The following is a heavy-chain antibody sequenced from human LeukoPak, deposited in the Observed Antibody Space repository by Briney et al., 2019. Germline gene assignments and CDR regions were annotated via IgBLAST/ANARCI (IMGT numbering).Heavy chain of an antibody. Sequence: ASVKVSCKASGYTFSGYYMHWVRQAPGQGLEWMGIINPSGGSTSYAQKFQGRVTMTRDMSTSTVYMELSSLRSEDTAVYYCAREEPVVEAAAASCWFDPWGQGTLVTVSS. CDR3: AREEPVVEAAAASCWFDP. D-gene: IGHD6-13*01. CDR2: INPSGGST. CDR1: GYTFSGYY. J-gene: IGHJ5*02. V-gene: IGHV1-46*01.